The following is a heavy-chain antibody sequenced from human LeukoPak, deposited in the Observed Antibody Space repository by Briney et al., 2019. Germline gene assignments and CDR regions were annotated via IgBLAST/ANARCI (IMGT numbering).Heavy chain of an antibody. V-gene: IGHV3-30*02. J-gene: IGHJ6*03. CDR1: GFTFSNYG. Sequence: GGSLRLSCAASGFTFSNYGMHWVRQAPGKGLEWVAFIQYDGSNKYFADSLKGRFTISRDNSKNTLYLQMNSLRPEDTAVYYCAKDWRRIVVVGPITRHGNYMDVWGKGTTVTISS. CDR2: IQYDGSNK. CDR3: AKDWRRIVVVGPITRHGNYMDV. D-gene: IGHD2-15*01.